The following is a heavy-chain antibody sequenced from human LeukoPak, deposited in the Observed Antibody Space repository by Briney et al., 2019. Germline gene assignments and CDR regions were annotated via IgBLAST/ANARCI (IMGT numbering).Heavy chain of an antibody. CDR2: IIPIFGTA. CDR3: ARDLTTHDYGDYLFDY. J-gene: IGHJ4*02. Sequence: SVKVSCKXSGGTFSSYAISWVRQAPRQGLEWMGRIIPIFGTANYSQKFQGRVRITTAESTSTAYMELSSLRSEDTAVYYCARDLTTHDYGDYLFDYWGQGTLVTVSS. V-gene: IGHV1-69*05. D-gene: IGHD4-17*01. CDR1: GGTFSSYA.